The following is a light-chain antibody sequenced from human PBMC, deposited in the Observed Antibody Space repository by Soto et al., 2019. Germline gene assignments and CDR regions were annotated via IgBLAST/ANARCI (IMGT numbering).Light chain of an antibody. CDR3: QQSSTTPWT. Sequence: DLQMTQSPFSLSASVGDRVIITCRSSQRISTFLNWYQKKPGKAPELLIYAASSLQSGVPSRFSGSGSGTHFTLTISSLQPDDFATYYCQQSSTTPWTFGQGTKVEIK. J-gene: IGKJ1*01. V-gene: IGKV1-39*01. CDR2: AAS. CDR1: QRISTF.